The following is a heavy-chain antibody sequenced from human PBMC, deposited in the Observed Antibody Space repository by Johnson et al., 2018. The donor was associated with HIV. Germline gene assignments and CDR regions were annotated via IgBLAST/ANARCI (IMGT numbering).Heavy chain of an antibody. Sequence: VQLVESGGGLVQPGGSLRLSCAASGFTFSDYYMSWVRQAPGTGLAWVSVIYSGGSTYSADSVKGRFTISRDNSKNTLYLQMNSLRAEDTAVYYCAGVAQTHSAFDIWGQGTMVTVSS. CDR1: GFTFSDYY. J-gene: IGHJ3*02. CDR2: IYSGGST. CDR3: AGVAQTHSAFDI. D-gene: IGHD2-15*01. V-gene: IGHV3-66*02.